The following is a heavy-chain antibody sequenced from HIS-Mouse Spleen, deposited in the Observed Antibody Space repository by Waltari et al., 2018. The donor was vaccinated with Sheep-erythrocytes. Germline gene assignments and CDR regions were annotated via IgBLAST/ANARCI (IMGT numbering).Heavy chain of an antibody. Sequence: QVQLQESGPGLVKPSQTLSLTCTVSGGSISSGDYYWSWIRQPPGKGLEWIGYIYYSGSTYYNPALKSRVTITVDTSKNQFSLKLSSVTAADTAVYYCARALANWGSSFDYWGQGTLVTVSS. CDR1: GGSISSGDYY. V-gene: IGHV4-30-4*01. CDR2: IYYSGST. J-gene: IGHJ4*02. D-gene: IGHD7-27*01. CDR3: ARALANWGSSFDY.